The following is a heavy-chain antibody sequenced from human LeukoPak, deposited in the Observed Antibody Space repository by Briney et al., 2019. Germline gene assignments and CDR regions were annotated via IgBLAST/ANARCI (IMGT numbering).Heavy chain of an antibody. V-gene: IGHV4-34*01. CDR2: INHTGGT. Sequence: PETLSLTCAVDGESFSGYFWTWVRQSPGTGLEWIGEINHTGGTYYNPSLESRIIMSRDTSKNQFPLKLTSVTAADTAVYYCARGRHGNYPDRPRPESFHHWGQGTLVIVSS. D-gene: IGHD1-7*01. CDR1: GESFSGYF. CDR3: ARGRHGNYPDRPRPESFHH. J-gene: IGHJ1*01.